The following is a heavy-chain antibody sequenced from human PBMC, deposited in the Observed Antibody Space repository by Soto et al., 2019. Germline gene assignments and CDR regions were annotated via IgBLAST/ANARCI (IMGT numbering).Heavy chain of an antibody. Sequence: SVKVSCKASGGTFSSYAISWVRQAPGQGLEWMGGIIPIFDTANYAQKFQGRVTITADESTSTAYMELSSLRSEDTAVYYCARDDPNLRYYYYYGMDVWGQGTTVTVSS. V-gene: IGHV1-69*13. CDR2: IIPIFDTA. CDR1: GGTFSSYA. D-gene: IGHD3-16*01. J-gene: IGHJ6*02. CDR3: ARDDPNLRYYYYYGMDV.